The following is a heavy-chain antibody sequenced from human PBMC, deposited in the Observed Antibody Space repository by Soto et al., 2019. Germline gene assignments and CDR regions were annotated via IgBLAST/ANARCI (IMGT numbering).Heavy chain of an antibody. CDR3: AKSTGHSMVRGVLGY. V-gene: IGHV3-23*01. J-gene: IGHJ4*02. D-gene: IGHD3-10*01. CDR2: ISGSGGST. CDR1: GFTFSSYA. Sequence: EVQLLESGGGLVQPGGSLRLSCAASGFTFSSYAMSWVRQAPGKGLEWVSAISGSGGSTYYADSVKGRFTISRDNSKNSLYLQMNSLRAEDTAVYYCAKSTGHSMVRGVLGYWGQGTLVTVSS.